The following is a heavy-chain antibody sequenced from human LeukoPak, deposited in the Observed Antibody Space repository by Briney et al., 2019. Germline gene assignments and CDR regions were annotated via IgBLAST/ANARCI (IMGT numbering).Heavy chain of an antibody. Sequence: GGSLRLPCAASGFTFTSYPMNWVRQAPGKGLEWVSSISTTSSYLYYADSLKGRFTISRDNAKNSLYLQMNSLRAEDTAVYYCARGWNWNDNWFDPWGQGTLVTVSS. CDR2: ISTTSSYL. D-gene: IGHD1-1*01. CDR3: ARGWNWNDNWFDP. V-gene: IGHV3-21*01. J-gene: IGHJ5*02. CDR1: GFTFTSYP.